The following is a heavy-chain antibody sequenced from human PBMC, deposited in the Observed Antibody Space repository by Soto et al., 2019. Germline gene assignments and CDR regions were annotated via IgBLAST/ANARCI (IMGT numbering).Heavy chain of an antibody. CDR2: ISAYNGKT. Sequence: QVQLVQSGAEVKKPGASVKVSCKASGYTFTSYGISWVRQAPGQGLEWMGWISAYNGKTNYAQKLQGRVNMTTDTSTSTAYKELRSLRSDDTAVYYCARCLAAGAGASYYGMDVWGQGTTVTVYS. J-gene: IGHJ6*02. CDR1: GYTFTSYG. V-gene: IGHV1-18*01. CDR3: ARCLAAGAGASYYGMDV. D-gene: IGHD6-19*01.